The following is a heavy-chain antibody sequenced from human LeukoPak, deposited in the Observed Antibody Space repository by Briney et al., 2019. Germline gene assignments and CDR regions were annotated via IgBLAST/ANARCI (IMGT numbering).Heavy chain of an antibody. CDR1: GFTFSGYS. V-gene: IGHV3-7*01. CDR2: IKPDGSEK. Sequence: GGSLRLSCAASGFTFSGYSMTWVRQAPGKGLEWVANIKPDGSEKYYVNSLKGRFTISRDNAKNTLYLQMNSLRAEDTALYYCARDPIGYSYIDYWGQGTLVTVSS. J-gene: IGHJ4*02. CDR3: ARDPIGYSYIDY. D-gene: IGHD5-18*01.